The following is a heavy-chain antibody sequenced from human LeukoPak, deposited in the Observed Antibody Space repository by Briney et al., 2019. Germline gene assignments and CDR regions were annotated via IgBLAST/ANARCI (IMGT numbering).Heavy chain of an antibody. V-gene: IGHV3-21*01. D-gene: IGHD3-16*02. CDR3: ARLTFGGVIGFDY. CDR2: ISSSGSHT. J-gene: IGHJ4*02. Sequence: GGSLRLSCAASGFTFSSYSMNWVRQAPGKRLEWVSSISSSGSHTYYADSVKGRFTISRDNAKNSLYLQMNSLRAEDTAVYYCARLTFGGVIGFDYWGQGTLVTVSS. CDR1: GFTFSSYS.